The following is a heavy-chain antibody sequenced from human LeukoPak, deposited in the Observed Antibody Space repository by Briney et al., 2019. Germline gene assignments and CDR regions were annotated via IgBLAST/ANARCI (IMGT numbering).Heavy chain of an antibody. CDR3: ARDATVGSAYFDL. D-gene: IGHD2-15*01. CDR1: GLTFRNYA. V-gene: IGHV3-30-3*01. CDR2: ISSDGSNR. J-gene: IGHJ4*02. Sequence: GGSLRLSCTASGLTFRNYAMQWVRQAPGKGLEWVTVISSDGSNRFYTDSVKGRFTISRDNSKNMLYLEMHSLRPDDTALYYCARDATVGSAYFDLWGQGALVTVSS.